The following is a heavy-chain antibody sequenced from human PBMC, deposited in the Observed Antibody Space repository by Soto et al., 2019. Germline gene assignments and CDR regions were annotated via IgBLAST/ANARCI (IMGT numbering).Heavy chain of an antibody. J-gene: IGHJ6*02. D-gene: IGHD1-26*01. CDR2: FNPASTGT. Sequence: VQLVQSGAEVMKPGASVKVSCKASGYTFTSYYMHWLRQAPGQGLEWVGFFNPASTGTTHAQKFKGRVTMTKDTSASTAYLELSSLSSEDTAIYYCARETGYGGSYTFGMDVWGQGTTVTVSS. V-gene: IGHV1-46*01. CDR1: GYTFTSYY. CDR3: ARETGYGGSYTFGMDV.